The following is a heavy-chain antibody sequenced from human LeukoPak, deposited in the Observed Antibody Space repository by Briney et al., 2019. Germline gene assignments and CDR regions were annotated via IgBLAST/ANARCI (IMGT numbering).Heavy chain of an antibody. J-gene: IGHJ4*01. Sequence: ASVKVSCKASGYTLTDYYLHWVRQGPGQGLKWMGWINPNSGATHYAQSFQARVTMTRDTSIASSYMELTGLESDDTAVYYCARGRRILGGPENAGDFFDFRGQGSLVTVSS. D-gene: IGHD3-16*01. CDR3: ARGRRILGGPENAGDFFDF. CDR1: GYTLTDYY. V-gene: IGHV1-2*02. CDR2: INPNSGAT.